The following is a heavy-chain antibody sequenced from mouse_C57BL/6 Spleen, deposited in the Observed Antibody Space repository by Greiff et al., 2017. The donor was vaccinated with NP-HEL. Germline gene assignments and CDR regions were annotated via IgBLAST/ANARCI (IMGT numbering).Heavy chain of an antibody. CDR3: ARSGDYYGSFDY. V-gene: IGHV1-69*01. CDR1: GYTFTSYW. Sequence: QVQLQQPGAELVMPGASVKLSCKASGYTFTSYWMHWVKQRPGQGLEWIGEIDPSDSYTNYNQKFKGKSTLTVDKSSSTAYMQLSSLTSEDSAVYYCARSGDYYGSFDYWGQGTTLTVSS. D-gene: IGHD1-1*01. CDR2: IDPSDSYT. J-gene: IGHJ2*01.